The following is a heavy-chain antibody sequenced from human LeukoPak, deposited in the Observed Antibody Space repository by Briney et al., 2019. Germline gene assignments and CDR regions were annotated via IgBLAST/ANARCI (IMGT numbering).Heavy chain of an antibody. CDR3: ARELDDFWSGYYTVRGFVDV. D-gene: IGHD3-3*01. Sequence: SGGSLRLSCAASGFTFSSYAMHWVRQAPGKGLEWVAVISYDGSNKYYADSVKGRFTISRDNSKNTLYLQMNSLRAEDTAVYYCARELDDFWSGYYTVRGFVDVWGQGTTVTVSS. CDR1: GFTFSSYA. V-gene: IGHV3-30-3*01. CDR2: ISYDGSNK. J-gene: IGHJ6*02.